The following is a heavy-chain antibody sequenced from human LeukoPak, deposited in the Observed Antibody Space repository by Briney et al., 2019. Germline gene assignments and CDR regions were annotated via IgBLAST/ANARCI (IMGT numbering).Heavy chain of an antibody. CDR2: INHSGST. CDR3: ARHSPNVKGDFFDY. D-gene: IGHD2-21*01. J-gene: IGHJ4*02. V-gene: IGHV4-34*01. CDR1: GGSFSGYY. Sequence: SETLSLTCAVYGGSFSGYYWSWIRQPPGKGLEWIGEINHSGSTNYNPSLKSRVTISVDTSRNQFSLNLRSVTAEDTAVYYCARHSPNVKGDFFDYWGQGTLVTVSS.